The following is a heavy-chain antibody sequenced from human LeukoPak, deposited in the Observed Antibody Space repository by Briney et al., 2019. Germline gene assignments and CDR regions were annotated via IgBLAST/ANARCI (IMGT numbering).Heavy chain of an antibody. D-gene: IGHD1-1*01. V-gene: IGHV4-59*12. Sequence: SETLSLTCTVSGGSISSYYWSWIRQPPGKGLEWIGYFYYRGSTNYNPSLKSRVTISLDTSKNQFSLRLRSVTAADTAVYYCARLTRRSGNYFENWGQGTLVTVSS. CDR1: GGSISSYY. CDR3: ARLTRRSGNYFEN. CDR2: FYYRGST. J-gene: IGHJ4*02.